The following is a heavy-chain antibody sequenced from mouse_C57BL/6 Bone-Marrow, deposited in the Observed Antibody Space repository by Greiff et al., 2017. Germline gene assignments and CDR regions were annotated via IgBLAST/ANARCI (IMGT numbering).Heavy chain of an antibody. J-gene: IGHJ2*01. V-gene: IGHV7-3*01. Sequence: EVKLMESGGGLVQPGGSLSLSCAASGFTFTDYYMSWVRQPPGKALEWLGFIRNKANGYTTEYSASVKGQFTISRDNSQSILYLQMNARRAEDSATYYCARYGYYGSGYFDYWGQGTTLTVSS. D-gene: IGHD1-1*01. CDR2: IRNKANGYTT. CDR3: ARYGYYGSGYFDY. CDR1: GFTFTDYY.